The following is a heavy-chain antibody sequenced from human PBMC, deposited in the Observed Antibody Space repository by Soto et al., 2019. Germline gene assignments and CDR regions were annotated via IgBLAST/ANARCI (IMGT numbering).Heavy chain of an antibody. V-gene: IGHV1-69*13. J-gene: IGHJ4*02. D-gene: IGHD1-1*01. CDR3: ARDGVTNWRHYYFGY. CDR1: GGTFSSYA. Sequence: SSVKVSCKASGGTFSSYAISWVRQAPGQGLEWMGGIIPIFGTANYAQKFQGRVTITADESTSTAYMELSSLRSEDTAVYYCARDGVTNWRHYYFGYWGQGTLGTVSS. CDR2: IIPIFGTA.